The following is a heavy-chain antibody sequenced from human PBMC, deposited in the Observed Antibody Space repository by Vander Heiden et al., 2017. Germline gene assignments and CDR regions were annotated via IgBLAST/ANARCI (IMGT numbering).Heavy chain of an antibody. Sequence: QVQLVQSGAEVKKPGSSVKVSCKASGGPFSSYAISWVRQAPGQGLEWMGGIIPIFGTANYAQKFQGRVTITADESTSTAYMELSSLRSEDTAVYYCAREGRAYYYDSSGYDWGQGTLVTVSS. CDR1: GGPFSSYA. D-gene: IGHD3-22*01. V-gene: IGHV1-69*01. CDR2: IIPIFGTA. CDR3: AREGRAYYYDSSGYD. J-gene: IGHJ4*02.